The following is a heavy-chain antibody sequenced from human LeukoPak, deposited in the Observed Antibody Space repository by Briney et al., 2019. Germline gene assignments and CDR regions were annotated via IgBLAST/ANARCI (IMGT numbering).Heavy chain of an antibody. CDR1: GGSISSYY. J-gene: IGHJ4*02. V-gene: IGHV4-4*07. Sequence: PSETLSLTCTVSGGSISSYYWSWIRQPAGKGLEWIGRIYTSGSTNYNPSLKSRVTMSVDTSKNQFSLKLSSVTAADTAVYYCARDLITMVQGVQPGGRTWGQGTLDTVSS. CDR2: IYTSGST. CDR3: ARDLITMVQGVQPGGRT. D-gene: IGHD3-10*01.